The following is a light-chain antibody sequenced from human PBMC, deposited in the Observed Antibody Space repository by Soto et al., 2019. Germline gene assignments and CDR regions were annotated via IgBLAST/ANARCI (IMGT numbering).Light chain of an antibody. V-gene: IGLV2-14*01. CDR3: NSYTSKSTGV. J-gene: IGLJ1*01. Sequence: QSALTQPASVSGSPGQSITISGTGTSSDVGGYHYVSWYQQHPGKAPKLIIYEVSNRPSGVSNRFSGSKSGNTASLTISGLQAEDEADYYCNSYTSKSTGVFGTGTKLTVL. CDR1: SSDVGGYHY. CDR2: EVS.